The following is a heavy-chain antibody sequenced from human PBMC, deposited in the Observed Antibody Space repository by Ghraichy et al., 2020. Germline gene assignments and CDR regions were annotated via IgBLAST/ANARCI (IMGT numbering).Heavy chain of an antibody. D-gene: IGHD4-17*01. CDR3: ARINDYGGYYFDY. J-gene: IGHJ4*02. V-gene: IGHV4-39*01. CDR2: IYDSGIT. CDR1: GGSISGSTCY. Sequence: SETLSLTCSVSGGSISGSTCYWGWIRQPPGKGLEWIGIIYDSGITYYSPSLNSRVTMSVDTSKNQFSLKLNSVTASDTAVYYCARINDYGGYYFDYWGQGTLVTVSS.